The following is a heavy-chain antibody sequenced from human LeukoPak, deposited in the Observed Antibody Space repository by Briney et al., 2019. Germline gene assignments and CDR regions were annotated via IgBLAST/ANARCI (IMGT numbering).Heavy chain of an antibody. J-gene: IGHJ6*03. Sequence: PSETLSLTCTVSGGSISSSSYYWGWVRQPPGKGLEWIGEINHSGSTNYNPSLKSRVTISVDTPKNQFSLKLSSVTAAETAVYYCARSKVLPTRQRSYYYYMDVWGKGTTVTVSS. V-gene: IGHV4-39*07. CDR2: INHSGST. CDR1: GGSISSSSYY. CDR3: ARSKVLPTRQRSYYYYMDV. D-gene: IGHD4-17*01.